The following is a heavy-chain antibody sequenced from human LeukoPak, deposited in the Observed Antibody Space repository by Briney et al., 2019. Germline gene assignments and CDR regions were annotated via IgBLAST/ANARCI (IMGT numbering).Heavy chain of an antibody. CDR2: INSDGSRT. CDR1: GFTFSNYW. J-gene: IGHJ4*02. V-gene: IGHV3-74*01. D-gene: IGHD6-6*01. Sequence: GGSLRLSCAASGFTFSNYWMHWVRQPPGKGLVWVSRINSDGSRTDYAESVQGRFTVSRDNAKNTLYLQLSSLRAEDTAVYYCARGTYSSSELPNWGQGTLVTVSS. CDR3: ARGTYSSSELPN.